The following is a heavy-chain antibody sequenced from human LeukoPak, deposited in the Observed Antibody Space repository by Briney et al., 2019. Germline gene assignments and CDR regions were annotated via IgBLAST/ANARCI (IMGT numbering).Heavy chain of an antibody. CDR1: GGSISSSSYY. J-gene: IGHJ5*02. Sequence: SETLSLTCTVSGGSISSSSYYWGWIRQPPGKGLERIGSIYYSGSTYYNPSLKSRVTISVDTSKNQFSLKLSSVTAADTAVYYCARGSPRKSIVLMVYAKPNWFDPWGQGTLVTVSS. CDR2: IYYSGST. D-gene: IGHD2-8*01. CDR3: ARGSPRKSIVLMVYAKPNWFDP. V-gene: IGHV4-39*07.